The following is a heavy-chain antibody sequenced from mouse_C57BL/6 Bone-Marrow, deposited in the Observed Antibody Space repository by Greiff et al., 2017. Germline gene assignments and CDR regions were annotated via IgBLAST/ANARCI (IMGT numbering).Heavy chain of an antibody. J-gene: IGHJ4*01. CDR3: TRDDYGSYYAMDY. CDR2: ISSGGDYI. D-gene: IGHD1-1*01. V-gene: IGHV5-9-1*02. CDR1: GFTFSSYA. Sequence: EVQRVESGEGLVKPGGSLKLSCAASGFTFSSYAMSWVRQTPEKRLEWVAYISSGGDYIYYADTVKGRFTISRDNARNTLYLQMSSLKSEDTAMYYCTRDDYGSYYAMDYWGQGTSVTVSS.